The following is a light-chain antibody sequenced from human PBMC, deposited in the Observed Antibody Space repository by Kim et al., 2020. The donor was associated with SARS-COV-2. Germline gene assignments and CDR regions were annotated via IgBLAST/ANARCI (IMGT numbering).Light chain of an antibody. Sequence: VSVGDRVTITCRASKGMTNSLAWYQQKPGKVPQLLIYAASALQSGVPSRFSGSGSGTDFTLTISSLQPEDVATYYCQKYNSAPWTFGQGTKVDIK. CDR3: QKYNSAPWT. V-gene: IGKV1-27*01. J-gene: IGKJ1*01. CDR1: KGMTNS. CDR2: AAS.